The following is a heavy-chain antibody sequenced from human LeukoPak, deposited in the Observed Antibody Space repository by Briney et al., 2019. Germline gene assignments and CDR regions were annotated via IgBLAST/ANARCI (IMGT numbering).Heavy chain of an antibody. CDR2: ISSDGSST. CDR3: ARALTVTTVGPLDY. CDR1: GFTFSGYW. Sequence: PGGSLRLSCAASGFTFSGYWLHWVRQDPGKGLVWVSRISSDGSSTSYADSVKGRFTISRDNAKNTLYLQMNSLRAEDTAVYYCARALTVTTVGPLDYWGQGTLVTVSS. J-gene: IGHJ4*02. D-gene: IGHD4-17*01. V-gene: IGHV3-74*01.